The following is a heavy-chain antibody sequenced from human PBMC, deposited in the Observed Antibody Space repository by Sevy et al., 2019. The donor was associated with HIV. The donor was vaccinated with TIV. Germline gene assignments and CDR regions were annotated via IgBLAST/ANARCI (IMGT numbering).Heavy chain of an antibody. CDR2: ISSSSSYI. CDR3: ASQITIMDGDWFDP. Sequence: GGSLRLSCAASGFTFSSYSMNWVRQAPGKGLEWVSSISSSSSYIYYAYSVKGRFTISRDNAKNSLYLQMNSLRAEDTALYYCASQITIMDGDWFDPWGQGTLVTVSS. CDR1: GFTFSSYS. V-gene: IGHV3-21*01. D-gene: IGHD3-10*01. J-gene: IGHJ5*02.